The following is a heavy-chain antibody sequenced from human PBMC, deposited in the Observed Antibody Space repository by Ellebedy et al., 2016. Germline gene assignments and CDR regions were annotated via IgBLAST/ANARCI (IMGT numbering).Heavy chain of an antibody. CDR3: ARGWHRDGYNQNGAP. D-gene: IGHD5-24*01. CDR2: MNPNSGNT. J-gene: IGHJ4*02. CDR1: GYTFTSYD. V-gene: IGHV1-8*01. Sequence: ASVKVSCXASGYTFTSYDINWVRQATGQGLEWMGWMNPNSGNTGYAQKFQGRVTMTRNTSISTAYMELSSLRSEDTAVYYCARGWHRDGYNQNGAPWGQGTLVTVSS.